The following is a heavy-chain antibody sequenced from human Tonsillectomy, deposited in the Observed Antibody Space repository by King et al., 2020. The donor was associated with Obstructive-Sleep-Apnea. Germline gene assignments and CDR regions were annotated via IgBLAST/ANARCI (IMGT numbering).Heavy chain of an antibody. D-gene: IGHD2-2*01. Sequence: VQLVESGGGLVQPGGSLRLSCAASGFTFSSYAMSWVRQAPGKGLEWVSVISAGGGSTYYADSVKGRFTISRDNSKNTLFLQMNSLSAEDTAVYYCAKDAVVVVPAAMAYDWFDPWGQGTLVTVSS. J-gene: IGHJ5*02. CDR1: GFTFSSYA. CDR3: AKDAVVVVPAAMAYDWFDP. V-gene: IGHV3-23*04. CDR2: ISAGGGST.